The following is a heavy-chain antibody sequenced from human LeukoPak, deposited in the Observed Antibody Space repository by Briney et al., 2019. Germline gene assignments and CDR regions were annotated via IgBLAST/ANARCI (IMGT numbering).Heavy chain of an antibody. J-gene: IGHJ4*02. CDR2: INPNSGGT. Sequence: GASVKVSCKASGYTFTGYYMHWVRQAPGQGLEWMGRINPNSGGTNYAQKFQGRVTMTRDTSISTAYMELRSLRSDDTAVYYCARDQFPGELSSDYWGQGTLVTVSS. CDR1: GYTFTGYY. CDR3: ARDQFPGELSSDY. V-gene: IGHV1-2*06. D-gene: IGHD3-10*01.